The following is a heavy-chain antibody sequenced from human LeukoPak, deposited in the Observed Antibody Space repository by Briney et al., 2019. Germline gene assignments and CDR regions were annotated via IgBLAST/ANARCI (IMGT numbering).Heavy chain of an antibody. D-gene: IGHD3-9*01. J-gene: IGHJ6*02. CDR2: ITDSGNTI. CDR3: ARSIGLTGGGVDV. CDR1: GFTFSDYN. Sequence: GGSLRLSCAASGFTFSDYNMNWVRQAPGKGLEWVSYITDSGNTIHYADSVKGRFTISRDNAKNSQYLQMNSLRAEDTAVYYCARSIGLTGGGVDVWGQGTTVTVSS. V-gene: IGHV3-11*01.